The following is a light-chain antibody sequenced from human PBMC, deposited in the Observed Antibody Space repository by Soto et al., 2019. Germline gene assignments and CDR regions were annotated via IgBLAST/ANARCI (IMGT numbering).Light chain of an antibody. J-gene: IGLJ2*01. V-gene: IGLV1-40*01. Sequence: QSVLTQPPSVSWAPGQRVTISCTGSGSTIGAGYDVHWYQQLPGTAPRLLIYDNTNRPSGVPDRFSGSKSGTSASLAISGLHAEDEADYYCQSYDSSLSVVFGGGTQLTVL. CDR1: GSTIGAGYD. CDR3: QSYDSSLSVV. CDR2: DNT.